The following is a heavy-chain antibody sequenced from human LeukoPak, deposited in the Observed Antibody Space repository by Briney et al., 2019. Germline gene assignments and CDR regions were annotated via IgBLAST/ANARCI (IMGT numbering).Heavy chain of an antibody. CDR3: ARSSIIAAAGPYYFDY. Sequence: SVKVSCKASGGTLSSYAISWVRQAPGQGLEWMGGIIPIFGTANYAQKFQGRVTITADKSTSTAYMELSSLRSEDTAVYYCARSSIIAAAGPYYFDYWGQGTLVTVSS. D-gene: IGHD6-13*01. CDR1: GGTLSSYA. CDR2: IIPIFGTA. V-gene: IGHV1-69*06. J-gene: IGHJ4*02.